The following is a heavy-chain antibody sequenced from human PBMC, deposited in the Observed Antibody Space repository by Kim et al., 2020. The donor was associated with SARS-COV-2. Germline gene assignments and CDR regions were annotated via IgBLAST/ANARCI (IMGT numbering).Heavy chain of an antibody. V-gene: IGHV3-7*01. CDR3: AREGEGGFDF. Sequence: KGYVDPVKGRVTISRDNAKNSVYLQMNSLRAEDTAVYYCAREGEGGFDFWGQGTLVTVSS. D-gene: IGHD3-16*01. J-gene: IGHJ4*02. CDR2: K.